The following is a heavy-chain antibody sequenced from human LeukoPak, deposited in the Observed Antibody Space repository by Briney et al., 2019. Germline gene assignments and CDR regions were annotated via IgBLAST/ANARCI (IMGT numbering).Heavy chain of an antibody. D-gene: IGHD3-9*01. J-gene: IGHJ6*02. CDR2: ISSSSSYT. Sequence: PGGSLRLSCAASGFTFSDYYMSWIRQAPGKGLKWVSYISSSSSYTNYADSVKGRFTISRDNAKNSLYLQMNSLRAEDTAVYYCARDQAYILGYYGMDVWGQGTTVTVSS. CDR3: ARDQAYILGYYGMDV. V-gene: IGHV3-11*05. CDR1: GFTFSDYY.